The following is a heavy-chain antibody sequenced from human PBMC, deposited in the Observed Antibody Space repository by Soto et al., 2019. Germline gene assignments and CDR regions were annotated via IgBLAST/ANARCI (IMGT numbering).Heavy chain of an antibody. D-gene: IGHD3-10*01. J-gene: IGHJ6*02. CDR1: GGSISSYY. CDR2: FYTTGTP. V-gene: IGHV4-4*07. Sequence: QVQLQESGPGLVKPSETLSLTCTVSGGSISSYYWSWIRQSAGKGLEWLGRFYTTGTPNYNPSLKSRLSMSTDTSKNELSLRLTSVTAADTGVYYCARAGNQYGVDVWSQGTTVTVSS. CDR3: ARAGNQYGVDV.